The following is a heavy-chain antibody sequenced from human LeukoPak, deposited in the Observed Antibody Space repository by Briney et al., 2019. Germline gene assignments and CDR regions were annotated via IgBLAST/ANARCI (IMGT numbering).Heavy chain of an antibody. CDR2: ITRSGTNI. D-gene: IGHD3-10*01. CDR3: VRDSQTVYYYQPPDY. J-gene: IGHJ4*02. Sequence: PGGSLRLSCAASGFTFSDYYMSWIRQAPGKGLEWVSYITRSGTNIYYPDSVKGRFTISRDNAKNSLFLQMNNLRAEDTAMYYCVRDSQTVYYYQPPDYWPQGPLVPVPA. CDR1: GFTFSDYY. V-gene: IGHV3-11*04.